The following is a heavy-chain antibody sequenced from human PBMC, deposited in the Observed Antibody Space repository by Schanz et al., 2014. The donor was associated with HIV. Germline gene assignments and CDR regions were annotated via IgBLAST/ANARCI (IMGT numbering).Heavy chain of an antibody. Sequence: VQLLESGGGLVKPGGSLRLSCTASGFSFSDYHMSWIRQAPGKGLEWISYITNSGNRMNYADSVKGRFTTSRDNAKNSLYLQMNTLRADDTAVYYCARDKSNLGMDSWGQGTLVTVSS. CDR3: ARDKSNLGMDS. J-gene: IGHJ5*01. CDR2: ITNSGNRM. CDR1: GFSFSDYH. V-gene: IGHV3-11*01.